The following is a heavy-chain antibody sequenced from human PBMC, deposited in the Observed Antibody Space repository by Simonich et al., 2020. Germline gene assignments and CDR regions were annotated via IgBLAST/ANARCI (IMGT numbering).Heavy chain of an antibody. Sequence: QVQLVQSGAEVKKPGASVKVSCKASGYTFTGYYLHWVRQAPGQGLEWMGRINPKRGGTNYAQKCKGRVTMTRDTSISTAYMELSRLRSDDTAVYYCARDLRGSYYYYYYMDVWGKGTTVTVSS. V-gene: IGHV1-2*02. CDR3: ARDLRGSYYYYYYMDV. J-gene: IGHJ6*03. D-gene: IGHD1-26*01. CDR1: GYTFTGYY. CDR2: INPKRGGT.